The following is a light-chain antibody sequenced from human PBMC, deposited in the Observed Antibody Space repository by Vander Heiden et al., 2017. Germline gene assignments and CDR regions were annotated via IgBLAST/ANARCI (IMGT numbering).Light chain of an antibody. CDR1: SSDVGGYHY. CDR3: SSYTSSSTYV. CDR2: NVN. J-gene: IGLJ1*01. Sequence: QSALTQPAVVSGSPGHSITIPCTGTSSDVGGYHYVSWYQQHPGKAPKLMIYNVNNRPSGVSNRFSGSKSGNTASLTISGLQAEDEADYYCSSYTSSSTYVFGTGTKVTVL. V-gene: IGLV2-14*03.